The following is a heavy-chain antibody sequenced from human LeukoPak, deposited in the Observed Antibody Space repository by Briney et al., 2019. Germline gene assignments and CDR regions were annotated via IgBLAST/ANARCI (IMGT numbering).Heavy chain of an antibody. CDR3: ATARQYDDFAGYPWYYGLDV. V-gene: IGHV1-24*01. CDR1: GDTLIELA. CDR2: LDPEDGAT. D-gene: IGHD3/OR15-3a*01. J-gene: IGHJ6*02. Sequence: ASVKVSCKVSGDTLIELAIHWVRQAPGKGLEWMGGLDPEDGATMYVQKFEGRVSMAEDTTTDTAYMELSSVRSEDTAVYYCATARQYDDFAGYPWYYGLDVWGQGTTVTVSS.